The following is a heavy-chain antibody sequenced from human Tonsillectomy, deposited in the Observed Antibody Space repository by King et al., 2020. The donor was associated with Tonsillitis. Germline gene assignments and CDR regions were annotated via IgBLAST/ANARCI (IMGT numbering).Heavy chain of an antibody. CDR3: ARSLAYCSTTPCYNENGSFDY. D-gene: IGHD2-2*02. Sequence: VQLVESGGGVVQPGRSLRLSCAASGFTFSSYALHWVRQAPGKGLEWVAVISYEGSNKYYADSVKGRFTISRDNSKKTVYLQMNSLRAEDTAVYYCARSLAYCSTTPCYNENGSFDYWGQGTLVTVSS. J-gene: IGHJ4*02. CDR1: GFTFSSYA. CDR2: ISYEGSNK. V-gene: IGHV3-30-3*01.